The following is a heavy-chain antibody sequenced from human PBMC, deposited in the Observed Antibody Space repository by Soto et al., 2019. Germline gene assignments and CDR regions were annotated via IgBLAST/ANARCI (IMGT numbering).Heavy chain of an antibody. V-gene: IGHV1-69*12. CDR1: RGTFSRYA. J-gene: IGHJ4*02. CDR2: IIPIFGTA. D-gene: IGHD5-18*01. Sequence: QVQLVQSGAEVKKPGSSVKVSCKASRGTFSRYAISWVRQAPGQGLEWMGGIIPIFGTANYAPKFQGRVTITADESTSTAYMELSSLRSEDTAVYYCASHHVDTAMVGESSFDYWGQGTLVTVSS. CDR3: ASHHVDTAMVGESSFDY.